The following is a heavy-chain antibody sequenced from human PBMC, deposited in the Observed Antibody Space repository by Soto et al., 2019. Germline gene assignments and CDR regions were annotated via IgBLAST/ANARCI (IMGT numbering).Heavy chain of an antibody. D-gene: IGHD3-22*01. Sequence: GGSLRLSCAASGFTFSSYWMHWVRQAPGKGLVWVSRINSDGSSTNYADSVRGRFTISRDNAKNTLYLQMNSLRVEDTAVYYYAWLNPISSWGQGTLVTVSS. CDR1: GFTFSSYW. CDR3: AWLNPISS. V-gene: IGHV3-74*01. J-gene: IGHJ5*02. CDR2: INSDGSST.